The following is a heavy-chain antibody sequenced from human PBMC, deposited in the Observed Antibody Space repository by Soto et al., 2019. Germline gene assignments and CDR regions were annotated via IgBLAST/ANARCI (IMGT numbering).Heavy chain of an antibody. CDR2: INHSGST. V-gene: IGHV4-34*01. J-gene: IGHJ4*02. D-gene: IGHD5-12*01. CDR1: GGSFSGYY. CDR3: AGGYNFLFDY. Sequence: TLSLTCAVYGGSFSGYYWTWIRQPPGTGLEWIGEINHSGSTNYNPSLKSRVTISVDTSKNQFSLKLTSVTAADTAVYYCAGGYNFLFDYWGQGTLVTVSS.